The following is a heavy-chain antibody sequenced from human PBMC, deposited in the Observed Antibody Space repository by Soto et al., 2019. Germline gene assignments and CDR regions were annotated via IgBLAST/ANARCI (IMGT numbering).Heavy chain of an antibody. D-gene: IGHD6-13*01. Sequence: GESLKISCRGSGYSFTSNWISWVRQMPGKGLEWMGRIDPRDSYTNYSPSFQGHVTISTDKSISTAYLQWSSLEASDTAMYYCARLRTAATGSHFDFWGPGTLVTVSS. V-gene: IGHV5-10-1*01. CDR1: GYSFTSNW. CDR3: ARLRTAATGSHFDF. CDR2: IDPRDSYT. J-gene: IGHJ4*02.